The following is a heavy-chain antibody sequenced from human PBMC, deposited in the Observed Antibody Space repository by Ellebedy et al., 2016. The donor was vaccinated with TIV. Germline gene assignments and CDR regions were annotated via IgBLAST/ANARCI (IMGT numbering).Heavy chain of an antibody. V-gene: IGHV4-59*12. Sequence: SETLSLTXTVSGGSISSYYWSWIRQPPGKGLEWIGYIYYSGSTNYNPSLKSRVTMSVDTSKNQFSLKLSSVTAADTAVYYCARGSASRSFDPWGQGTLVTVSS. D-gene: IGHD3-3*01. CDR1: GGSISSYY. J-gene: IGHJ5*02. CDR2: IYYSGST. CDR3: ARGSASRSFDP.